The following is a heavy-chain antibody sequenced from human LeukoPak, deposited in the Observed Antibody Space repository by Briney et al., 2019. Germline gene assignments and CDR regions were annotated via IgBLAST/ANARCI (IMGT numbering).Heavy chain of an antibody. CDR3: ARRGITYSSSFFEF. Sequence: ETLSLTCTVSGGSISGGKDFWGWIRQPPGKGLEWIGSIFYSGSTYYNPSLKSRVTISVDRYRNEFSLKVMSATVADTAVYYCARRGITYSSSFFEFWGQGALVTVSS. D-gene: IGHD6-13*01. V-gene: IGHV4-39*01. J-gene: IGHJ4*02. CDR2: IFYSGST. CDR1: GGSISGGKDF.